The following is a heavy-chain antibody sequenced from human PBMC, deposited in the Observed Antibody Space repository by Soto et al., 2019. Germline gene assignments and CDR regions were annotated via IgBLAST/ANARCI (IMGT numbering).Heavy chain of an antibody. CDR1: GYTFTSYG. CDR3: ARDLVLDGYGDYKDY. V-gene: IGHV1-18*01. J-gene: IGHJ4*02. CDR2: ISAYNGNT. Sequence: GASVKVSCKASGYTFTSYGISWVRQAPGQGLEWMGWISAYNGNTNYAQKLQGRVTMTTDTSTSTAYMEPRSLRSDDTAVYYCARDLVLDGYGDYKDYWGQGTLVTVSS. D-gene: IGHD4-17*01.